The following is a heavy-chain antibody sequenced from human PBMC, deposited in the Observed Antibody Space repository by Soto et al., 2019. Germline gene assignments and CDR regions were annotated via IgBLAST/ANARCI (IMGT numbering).Heavy chain of an antibody. Sequence: SVKVSCKASGGTFGSYAISWVRQAPGQGLEWMGGIIPIFGTANYAQKFQGRVTITADESTSTAYMELSSLRSEDTAVYYCANGTPYYDYVWGSYRDYYGMDVWGQGTTVTVSS. CDR2: IIPIFGTA. CDR3: ANGTPYYDYVWGSYRDYYGMDV. V-gene: IGHV1-69*13. CDR1: GGTFGSYA. J-gene: IGHJ6*02. D-gene: IGHD3-16*02.